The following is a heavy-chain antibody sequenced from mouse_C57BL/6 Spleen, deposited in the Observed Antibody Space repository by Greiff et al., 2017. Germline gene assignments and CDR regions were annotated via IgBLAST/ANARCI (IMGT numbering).Heavy chain of an antibody. CDR1: GYTFTSYG. D-gene: IGHD2-4*01. CDR2: IYPRSGNT. V-gene: IGHV1-81*01. Sequence: VQVVESGAELARPGASVKLSCKASGYTFTSYGISWVKQRTGQGLEWIGEIYPRSGNTYYNEKFKGKATLTADKSSSTAYMELRSLTSEDSAVYFCARSGYDYDPHLGYWGQGTTLTVSS. CDR3: ARSGYDYDPHLGY. J-gene: IGHJ2*01.